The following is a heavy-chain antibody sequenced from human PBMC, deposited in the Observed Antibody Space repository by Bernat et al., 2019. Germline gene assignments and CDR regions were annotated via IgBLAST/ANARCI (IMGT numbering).Heavy chain of an antibody. V-gene: IGHV1-46*03. Sequence: VQLVQSGAEVKKPGASVNVSCKASGYTFTNYYMHWVRQAPGQGLEWMGIINPSVGSTNYAQKFQGRLTVTRDTSTSTVYMELSSLRYEDTAVYLCARGYCSSISCLGDFDYWGQGSLVIVSS. CDR3: ARGYCSSISCLGDFDY. CDR1: GYTFTNYY. J-gene: IGHJ4*02. CDR2: INPSVGST. D-gene: IGHD2-2*01.